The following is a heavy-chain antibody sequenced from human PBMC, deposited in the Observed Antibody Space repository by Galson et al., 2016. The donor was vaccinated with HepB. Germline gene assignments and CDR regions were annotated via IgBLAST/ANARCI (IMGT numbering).Heavy chain of an antibody. J-gene: IGHJ2*01. D-gene: IGHD4-23*01. CDR3: ARVFGADYGGIWYSDL. V-gene: IGHV3-23*01. Sequence: SLRLSCAASGFIFNNFAMTWVRQVPGKGLEWVSSLGGSGGTTYYADSVKGRFVISRDNPKNSVYLQMTSLRAEDTALYYCARVFGADYGGIWYSDLWGRGTLVTVSS. CDR1: GFIFNNFA. CDR2: LGGSGGTT.